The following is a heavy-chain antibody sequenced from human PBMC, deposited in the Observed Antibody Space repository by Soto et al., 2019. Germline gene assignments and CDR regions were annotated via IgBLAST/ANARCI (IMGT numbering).Heavy chain of an antibody. J-gene: IGHJ6*02. CDR3: AKERMVRGVIITSPLMDV. V-gene: IGHV3-30*18. Sequence: QVQLVESGGGVVQPGRSLRLSCAASGFTFSSYGMHWVRQAPGKGLEWVAVISYDGSNKYYADSVKGRFTISRDNSKNTLYLEMHRLRAEDTAVYYCAKERMVRGVIITSPLMDVWGQGTTVTVSS. CDR1: GFTFSSYG. D-gene: IGHD3-10*01. CDR2: ISYDGSNK.